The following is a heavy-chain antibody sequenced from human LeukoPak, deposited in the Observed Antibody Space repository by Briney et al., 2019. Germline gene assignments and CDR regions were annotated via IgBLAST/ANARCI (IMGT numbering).Heavy chain of an antibody. D-gene: IGHD5-24*01. J-gene: IGHJ3*02. CDR2: INPGGGNT. CDR3: ARIRDGYNDAYDI. CDR1: GYTFTSNY. Sequence: GASVKVSCKAFGYTFTSNYMHWVRQAPGQGLGWMGLINPGGGNTNYAQNFQGRVTMTRDTSTSTVYMELSSLRSEDTAIYYCARIRDGYNDAYDIWGQGTVVTVPS. V-gene: IGHV1-46*01.